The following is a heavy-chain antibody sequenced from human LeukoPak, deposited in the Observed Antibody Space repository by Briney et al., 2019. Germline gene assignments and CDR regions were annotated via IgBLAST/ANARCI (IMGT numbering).Heavy chain of an antibody. V-gene: IGHV3-53*01. D-gene: IGHD3-22*01. CDR3: ARGDDSGYYDYFDY. J-gene: IGHJ4*02. CDR1: GFIADSNY. Sequence: GGSLRLSCAASGFIADSNYLSWVRQAPGKGLEWVSTIYTGGNTYYAASVKGRFTISRDFSKNTVFLHMNSLRAEDAAMYYCARGDDSGYYDYFDYWGQGALVTVSS. CDR2: IYTGGNT.